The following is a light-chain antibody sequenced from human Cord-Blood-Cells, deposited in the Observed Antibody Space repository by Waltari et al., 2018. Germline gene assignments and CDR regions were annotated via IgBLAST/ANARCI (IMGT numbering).Light chain of an antibody. Sequence: QSALTQPPSAPGSPGQSVTISCTGHISNDAGYNHLSWYQQPPGKAPKLMIYEVSKLSSGVPDRFSGSKSGNTASLTVSGLQAEDEADYYCSSYAGSNNFVVFGGGTKLTVL. V-gene: IGLV2-8*01. CDR2: EVS. J-gene: IGLJ2*01. CDR1: ISNDAGYNH. CDR3: SSYAGSNNFVV.